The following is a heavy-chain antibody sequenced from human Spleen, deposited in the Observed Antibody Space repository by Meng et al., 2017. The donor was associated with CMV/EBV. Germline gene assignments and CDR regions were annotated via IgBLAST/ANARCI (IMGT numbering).Heavy chain of an antibody. CDR1: GGAISSYY. D-gene: IGHD3-22*01. Sequence: VRLQASGPGLVMPSETLSLTCTVSGGAISSYYWSWIRQPAGKGLEWIGRIYTSGSTYYNPSLKSRVTISVDTSKNQFSLKLSSVTAADTAVYYCARAGAYYYDSSGYYYPFDYWGQGTLVTVS. CDR3: ARAGAYYYDSSGYYYPFDY. CDR2: IYTSGST. V-gene: IGHV4-4*07. J-gene: IGHJ4*02.